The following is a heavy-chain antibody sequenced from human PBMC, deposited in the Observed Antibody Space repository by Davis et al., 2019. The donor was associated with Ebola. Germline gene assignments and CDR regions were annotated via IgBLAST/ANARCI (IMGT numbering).Heavy chain of an antibody. J-gene: IGHJ4*02. V-gene: IGHV3-23*01. Sequence: GESLKISCAASGFIFNQYAMTWVRQAPGKGLEWVSGITGRGRSTYYADSVKGLFTISRDNSKNTLYLQMNSLRAEDTAVYYCAKSILCYPWGFDYWGQGTLVTVSS. D-gene: IGHD2-15*01. CDR1: GFIFNQYA. CDR2: ITGRGRST. CDR3: AKSILCYPWGFDY.